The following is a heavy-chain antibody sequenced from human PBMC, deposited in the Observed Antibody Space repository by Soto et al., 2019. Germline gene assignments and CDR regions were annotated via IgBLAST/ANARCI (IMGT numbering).Heavy chain of an antibody. CDR3: ACRGTNYGDYDYYYYMDV. CDR1: GGSISSSSYY. V-gene: IGHV4-39*01. D-gene: IGHD4-17*01. Sequence: SETLSLTCTVSGGSISSSSYYWGWIRQPPGKGLEWIGSIYYSGSTYYNPSLKSRVTISVDTSKNQFSLKLSSVTAADTAVYYCACRGTNYGDYDYYYYMDVWGKGTTVTVSS. CDR2: IYYSGST. J-gene: IGHJ6*03.